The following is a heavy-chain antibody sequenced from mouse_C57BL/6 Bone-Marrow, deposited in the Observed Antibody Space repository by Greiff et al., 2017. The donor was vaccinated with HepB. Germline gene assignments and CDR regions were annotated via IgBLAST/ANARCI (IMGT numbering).Heavy chain of an antibody. CDR3: TRKRGGYYPYYFDY. J-gene: IGHJ2*01. D-gene: IGHD2-3*01. CDR1: GYTFTDYE. CDR2: IDPETGGT. V-gene: IGHV1-15*01. Sequence: SGAELVRPGASVTLSCKASGYTFTDYEMHWVKQTPVHGLEWIGAIDPETGGTAYNQKFKGKAILTADKSSSTAYMELRSLTSEDSAVYYCTRKRGGYYPYYFDYWGQGTTLTVSS.